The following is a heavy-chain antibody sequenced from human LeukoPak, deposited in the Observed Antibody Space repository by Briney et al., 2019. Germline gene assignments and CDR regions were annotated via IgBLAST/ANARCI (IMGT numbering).Heavy chain of an antibody. D-gene: IGHD6-19*01. Sequence: SETLSLTCTVSGGSISGYYWSWIRQPPGKGLEWIGYIYDTGITNYNPSLKSRVTISIDTSKNQFSLKLSSVTAADTAVYYCARETTLTGYSSGLGFNYWGQGTLVTVSS. CDR3: ARETTLTGYSSGLGFNY. CDR1: GGSISGYY. V-gene: IGHV4-59*01. CDR2: IYDTGIT. J-gene: IGHJ4*02.